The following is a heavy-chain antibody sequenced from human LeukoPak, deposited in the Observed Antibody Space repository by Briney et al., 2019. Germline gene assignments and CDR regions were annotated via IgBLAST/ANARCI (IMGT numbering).Heavy chain of an antibody. CDR2: IYHSGST. J-gene: IGHJ4*02. V-gene: IGHV4-38-2*01. CDR3: ARAHGQWLARGLDY. Sequence: PSETLSLTCAVSGYSMRGGYYWGWIRQPPGKGLEWIGNIYHSGSTYYNPSLKSRVTISVDTSKNQFSLKLNSVTAADTAVYYCARAHGQWLARGLDYWGQGTLVTVSS. CDR1: GYSMRGGYY. D-gene: IGHD6-19*01.